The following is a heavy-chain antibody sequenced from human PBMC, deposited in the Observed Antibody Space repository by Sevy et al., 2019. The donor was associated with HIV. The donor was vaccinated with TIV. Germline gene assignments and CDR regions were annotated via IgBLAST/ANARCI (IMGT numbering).Heavy chain of an antibody. CDR2: VNSDGSST. CDR3: VAANTWEDY. V-gene: IGHV3-74*01. Sequence: GGSLRLSCSASGFTFGSYWMHWVRQAPGKGLVWISGVNSDGSSTNYADSVKGRFTMSRDRAKNTLYLQMNSLRAEDTAVYFCVAANTWEDYWGQGTLVTVSS. CDR1: GFTFGSYW. J-gene: IGHJ4*02. D-gene: IGHD1-26*01.